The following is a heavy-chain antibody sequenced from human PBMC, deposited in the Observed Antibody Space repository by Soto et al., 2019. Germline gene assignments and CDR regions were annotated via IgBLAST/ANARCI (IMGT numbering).Heavy chain of an antibody. D-gene: IGHD3-22*01. Sequence: ESVGGLVKPGGSLRLSCAASGFTFSSYSMNWVRQAPGKGLEWVSSISSSSSYIYYADSVKGRFTISRDNAKNSLYLQMNSLRAEDTAVYYCARDQGSYYDSSGYGMDVWGQGTTVTVSS. V-gene: IGHV3-21*01. J-gene: IGHJ6*02. CDR3: ARDQGSYYDSSGYGMDV. CDR2: ISSSSSYI. CDR1: GFTFSSYS.